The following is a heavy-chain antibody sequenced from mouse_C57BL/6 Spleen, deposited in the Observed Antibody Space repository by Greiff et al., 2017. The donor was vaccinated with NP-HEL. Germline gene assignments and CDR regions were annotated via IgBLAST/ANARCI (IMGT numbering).Heavy chain of an antibody. CDR2: IRLKSDNYAT. CDR1: GFTFSNYW. Sequence: EVQVVESGGGLVQPGGSMKLSCVASGFTFSNYWMNWVRQSPEKGLEWVAQIRLKSDNYATHYAASVKGRFTISRDDSKSSVYLQMNNLRAEDTGIYYCTVTGPAWFAYWGQGTLVTVSA. J-gene: IGHJ3*01. D-gene: IGHD4-1*01. CDR3: TVTGPAWFAY. V-gene: IGHV6-3*01.